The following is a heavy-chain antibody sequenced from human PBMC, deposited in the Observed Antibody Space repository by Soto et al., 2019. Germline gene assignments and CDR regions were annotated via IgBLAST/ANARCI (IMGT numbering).Heavy chain of an antibody. CDR2: IIPILGIA. CDR3: ARDQDYDYIWGSSFDY. Sequence: QVQLVQSGAEVKKPGSSVKVSCKASGGTFSSYTISWVRQAPGQGLEWMGRIIPILGIANYAQKFQGRVTITADKSTSTGYMELSSLRSEDTAVYYCARDQDYDYIWGSSFDYWGQGTLVTVSS. D-gene: IGHD3-16*01. CDR1: GGTFSSYT. J-gene: IGHJ4*02. V-gene: IGHV1-69*08.